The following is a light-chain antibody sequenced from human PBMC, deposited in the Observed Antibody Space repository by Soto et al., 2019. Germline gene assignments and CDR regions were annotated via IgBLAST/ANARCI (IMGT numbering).Light chain of an antibody. CDR3: SSHAGYNNFYV. CDR1: SSDVGYYNY. V-gene: IGLV2-8*01. Sequence: QSALTQAPSASGSPGQAVTISCTGTSSDVGYYNYVSWYQQHPGKAPKLMIYEVNKRPSGVPDRFSGSKSGNTASLTVSGLQAEDEADYYCSSHAGYNNFYVFGTGTKVT. J-gene: IGLJ1*01. CDR2: EVN.